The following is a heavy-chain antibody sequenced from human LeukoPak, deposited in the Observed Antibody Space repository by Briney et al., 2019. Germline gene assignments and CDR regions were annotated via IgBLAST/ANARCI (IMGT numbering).Heavy chain of an antibody. Sequence: PGRSLRLSCAASGFTFSSYAMQWVRQAPGKGLEWVAVISYDGSNKYYADSVKGRFTISRDNSKNTLYLQMNSLRAEDTAVYYCARDVAEDLEWLLSGPYFDYWGQGTLVTVSS. J-gene: IGHJ4*02. CDR1: GFTFSSYA. CDR2: ISYDGSNK. D-gene: IGHD3-3*01. CDR3: ARDVAEDLEWLLSGPYFDY. V-gene: IGHV3-30-3*01.